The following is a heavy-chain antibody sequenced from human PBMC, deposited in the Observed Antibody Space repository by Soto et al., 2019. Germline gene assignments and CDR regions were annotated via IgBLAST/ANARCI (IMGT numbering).Heavy chain of an antibody. V-gene: IGHV1-46*01. Sequence: ASVKVSCKASGYTFTSYYMHWVRQAPGQGLEWMGIINPSGGSTSYAQKFQGRVTMTRGTSKSQFSLKMNSVAAADTAVYYCARDLGFSSTEGPLDPWGQGTLVTVSS. CDR2: INPSGGST. CDR1: GYTFTSYY. D-gene: IGHD2-15*01. CDR3: ARDLGFSSTEGPLDP. J-gene: IGHJ5*02.